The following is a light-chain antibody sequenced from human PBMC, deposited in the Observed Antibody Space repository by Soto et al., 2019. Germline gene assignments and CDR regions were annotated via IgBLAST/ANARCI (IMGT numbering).Light chain of an antibody. J-gene: IGLJ1*01. CDR3: SSYTSSSTDNV. CDR1: SSDVGSYNR. V-gene: IGLV2-18*02. CDR2: EVN. Sequence: QSALTQPPSVSGSPGQSVTISCTGTSSDVGSYNRVSWYQQPPGTAPKLMIYEVNNRPSGVPDRFSGSKSGNTASLTISGLQAEDEADYYCSSYTSSSTDNVFGTGTKLTVL.